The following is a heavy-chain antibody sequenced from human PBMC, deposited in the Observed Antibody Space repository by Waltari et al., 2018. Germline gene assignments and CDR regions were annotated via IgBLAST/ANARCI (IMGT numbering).Heavy chain of an antibody. CDR3: ARGLEVVIASDDAFDI. Sequence: QVQLVQSGAEVKKPGASVKVSCKASGYTFTSYDINWVRQATGQGREGMGLMNPNRGNTGYAQKFQGRVTMTRNTSIITAYMELSSLRSEDTAVYYCARGLEVVIASDDAFDIWGQGTMVTVSS. V-gene: IGHV1-8*01. D-gene: IGHD2-21*01. CDR2: MNPNRGNT. J-gene: IGHJ3*02. CDR1: GYTFTSYD.